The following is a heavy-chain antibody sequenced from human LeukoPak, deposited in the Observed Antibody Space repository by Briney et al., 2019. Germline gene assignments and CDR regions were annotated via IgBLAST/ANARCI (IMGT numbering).Heavy chain of an antibody. CDR3: ARDLKQEYYFDY. J-gene: IGHJ4*02. D-gene: IGHD3-10*01. Sequence: ASVKVSCKASGGTFSSYAIGWVRQAPGQGLEWMGGIIPIFGTANYAQKFQGRVTITADESTSTAYMELSSLRSEDTAVYYCARDLKQEYYFDYWGQGTLVTVSS. CDR1: GGTFSSYA. CDR2: IIPIFGTA. V-gene: IGHV1-69*13.